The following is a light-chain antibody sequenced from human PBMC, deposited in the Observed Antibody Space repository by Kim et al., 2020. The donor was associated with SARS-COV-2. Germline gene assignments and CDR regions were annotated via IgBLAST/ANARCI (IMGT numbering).Light chain of an antibody. CDR3: KQYKSYKGT. J-gene: IGKJ1*01. Sequence: ASVGERVTSTCRARQSSGSWGAWEQQNPGKAPNLLIYDAANLESGVPARFSGSGAGTEFTLTISSLQPDDFATYYCKQYKSYKGTFGQGTKVDIK. V-gene: IGKV1-5*01. CDR2: DAA. CDR1: QSSGSW.